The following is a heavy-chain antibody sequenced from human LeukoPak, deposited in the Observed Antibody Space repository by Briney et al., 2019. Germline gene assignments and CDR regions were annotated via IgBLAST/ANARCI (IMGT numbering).Heavy chain of an antibody. CDR3: AKDQQVGAAAHYFDS. CDR1: GFTFSRYG. Sequence: QAGGSLRLSCAASGFTFSRYGLHWVRQAPGKGLEWVAVIANDGKDKKYADSVKGRFSISRDNSKSTLYLQMNSLRAEDTGVYYCAKDQQVGAAAHYFDSWGQGTLVTVPS. CDR2: IANDGKDK. V-gene: IGHV3-30*18. D-gene: IGHD6-13*01. J-gene: IGHJ4*02.